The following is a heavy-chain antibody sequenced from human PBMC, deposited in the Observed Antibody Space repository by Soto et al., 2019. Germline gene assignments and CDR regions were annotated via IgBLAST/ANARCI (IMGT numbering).Heavy chain of an antibody. CDR1: GFTFSNAW. Sequence: GGSLRLSCAASGFTFSNAWMSWVRQAPGKGLEWVGRIKSKTDGGTTDYAAPVKGRFTISRDDSKNTLYLQMNSLKTEDTAVYYCTAIDYGSGSYRTNWGQGTLVTVSS. V-gene: IGHV3-15*01. J-gene: IGHJ4*02. CDR2: IKSKTDGGTT. D-gene: IGHD3-10*01. CDR3: TAIDYGSGSYRTN.